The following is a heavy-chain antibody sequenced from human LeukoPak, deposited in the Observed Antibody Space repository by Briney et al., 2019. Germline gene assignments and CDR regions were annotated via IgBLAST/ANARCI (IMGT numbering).Heavy chain of an antibody. D-gene: IGHD5-12*01. Sequence: ASVNVSCKASGYTFTSYAMHWVRQAPGQRLEWMGWINAGNGNTKYSQKFQGRVTITRDTSASTAYMELSSLRSEDTAVYYCARAPPYSGYDWGNYWGQGTLVTVSS. CDR2: INAGNGNT. CDR3: ARAPPYSGYDWGNY. J-gene: IGHJ4*02. CDR1: GYTFTSYA. V-gene: IGHV1-3*01.